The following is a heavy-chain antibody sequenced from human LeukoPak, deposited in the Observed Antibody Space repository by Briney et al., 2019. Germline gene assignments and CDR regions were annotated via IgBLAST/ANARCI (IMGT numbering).Heavy chain of an antibody. CDR3: ARAAPYYYGSSGYSAFDS. CDR2: ISSTSSTI. J-gene: IGHJ3*02. D-gene: IGHD3-22*01. CDR1: GFTFRSYS. Sequence: GGSLRLSCAASGFTFRSYSMHWVRQAPGQGLEWVSYISSTSSTIYYADSVKGRFTISRDNAKNSLYLQMNSLRDEDTAVYYCARAAPYYYGSSGYSAFDSWGQGTMVTVSA. V-gene: IGHV3-48*02.